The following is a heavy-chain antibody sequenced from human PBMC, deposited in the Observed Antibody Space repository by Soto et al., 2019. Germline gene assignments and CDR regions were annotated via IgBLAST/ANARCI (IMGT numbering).Heavy chain of an antibody. J-gene: IGHJ6*02. CDR1: GGTFSSYA. V-gene: IGHV1-69*13. CDR2: IIPIFGTA. Sequence: GASVKVSCKASGGTFSSYAISWVRQAPGQGLEWMGGIIPIFGTANYAQKFQGRVTITADESTSTAYMELSSLRSEDTAVYYCARLGQGRRYEYTYYYYGMDVWGQGTTVTVSS. CDR3: ARLGQGRRYEYTYYYYGMDV. D-gene: IGHD5-12*01.